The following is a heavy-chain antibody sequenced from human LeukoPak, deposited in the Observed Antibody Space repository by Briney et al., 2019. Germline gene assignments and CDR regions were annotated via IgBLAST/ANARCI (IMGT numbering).Heavy chain of an antibody. V-gene: IGHV1-18*01. CDR2: ISAYNGNT. CDR3: ARDFRLGYYYGMDV. Sequence: ASVKVSCKASGGTFSSYAISWVRQAPGQGLEWMGWISAYNGNTNYAQKLQGRVTMTTDTSTSTAYMELRSLRSDDTAVYYCARDFRLGYYYGMDVWGQGTTVTVSS. CDR1: GGTFSSYA. D-gene: IGHD3/OR15-3a*01. J-gene: IGHJ6*02.